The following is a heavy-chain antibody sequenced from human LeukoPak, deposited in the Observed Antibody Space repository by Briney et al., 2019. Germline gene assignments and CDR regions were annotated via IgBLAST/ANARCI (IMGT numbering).Heavy chain of an antibody. J-gene: IGHJ4*02. CDR1: GYTFTSYD. CDR3: ARGPPNWGYDY. D-gene: IGHD7-27*01. V-gene: IGHV1-8*01. CDR2: MSPNSGDT. Sequence: ASVKVSCKASGYTFTSYDFNWVRQATGQRPKWMGWMSPNSGDTGYAQKFQDRVTMTRNTSISTAYMELSSLRSDDTAVYYCARGPPNWGYDYWGPGTLVTVSS.